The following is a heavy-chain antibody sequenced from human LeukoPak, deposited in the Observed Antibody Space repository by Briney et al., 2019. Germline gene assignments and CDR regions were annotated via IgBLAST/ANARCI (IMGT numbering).Heavy chain of an antibody. J-gene: IGHJ1*01. V-gene: IGHV3-21*04. D-gene: IGHD3-22*01. CDR2: ISATSTYI. CDR1: GFTFSTFS. Sequence: GGSLRLSCAASGFTFSTFSMNWVRQAPGKGLEWVSSISATSTYIYYADSLKGRFTISRDNSKNTLYLQMNSLRAEDTAVYYCAKDDFYDSSGYSRAEYFQHWGQGTLVTVSS. CDR3: AKDDFYDSSGYSRAEYFQH.